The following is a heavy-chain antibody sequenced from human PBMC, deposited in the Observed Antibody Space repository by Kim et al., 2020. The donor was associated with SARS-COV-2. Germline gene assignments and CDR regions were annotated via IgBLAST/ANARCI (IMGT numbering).Heavy chain of an antibody. CDR1: GFTFSSYG. Sequence: GGSLRLSCAASGFTFSSYGMHWVRQAPGKGLEWVAVISYDGSNKYYADSVKGRFTISRDNSKNTLYLQMNSLRAEDTAVYYCAKDGYCSSTSCYGVYYYYGMDVWGQGTTVTVSS. V-gene: IGHV3-30*18. CDR3: AKDGYCSSTSCYGVYYYYGMDV. D-gene: IGHD2-2*03. CDR2: ISYDGSNK. J-gene: IGHJ6*02.